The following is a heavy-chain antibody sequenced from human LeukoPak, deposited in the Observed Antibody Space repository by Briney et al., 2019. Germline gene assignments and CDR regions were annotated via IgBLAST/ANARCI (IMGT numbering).Heavy chain of an antibody. J-gene: IGHJ5*02. Sequence: PGGSLRLSCAASGFTFSSYAMSWVRQAPGKGLGWASAISGSGGSTYYADSVKGRFTISRDNSKNTLYLQMNSLRAEDTAVYYCAKDLTGTYNWFDPWGQGTLVTVSS. CDR3: AKDLTGTYNWFDP. CDR2: ISGSGGST. V-gene: IGHV3-23*01. D-gene: IGHD1-14*01. CDR1: GFTFSSYA.